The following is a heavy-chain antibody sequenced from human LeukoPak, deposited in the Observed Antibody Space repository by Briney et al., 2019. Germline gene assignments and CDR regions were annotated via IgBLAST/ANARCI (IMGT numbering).Heavy chain of an antibody. D-gene: IGHD5-18*01. Sequence: PSETLSLTCTVSGGSLNSYYWSWIRQPPGQGLEWIAYISYSGTASYNPSLKSRVTILVDTSKKQFSLKLSSVTAADTAVYYCARAQRYSYGYFDYWGQGSLVTASS. V-gene: IGHV4-59*01. CDR1: GGSLNSYY. CDR3: ARAQRYSYGYFDY. J-gene: IGHJ4*02. CDR2: ISYSGTA.